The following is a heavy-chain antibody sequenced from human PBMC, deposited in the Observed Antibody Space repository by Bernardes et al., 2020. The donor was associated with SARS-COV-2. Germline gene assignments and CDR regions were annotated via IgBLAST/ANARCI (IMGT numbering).Heavy chain of an antibody. CDR3: ARGRAAVVSHLMLLFANWYFDL. J-gene: IGHJ2*01. Sequence: SETLSLTCAVYSGSFSGYYWSWIRQTPGQGLEWIGEINDSGSTKYNPALKSRVTISVDPSKNQFSLKLNSVTAADTAVYYCARGRAAVVSHLMLLFANWYFDLWGRGTLVTVSS. D-gene: IGHD2-15*01. CDR1: SGSFSGYY. CDR2: INDSGST. V-gene: IGHV4-34*01.